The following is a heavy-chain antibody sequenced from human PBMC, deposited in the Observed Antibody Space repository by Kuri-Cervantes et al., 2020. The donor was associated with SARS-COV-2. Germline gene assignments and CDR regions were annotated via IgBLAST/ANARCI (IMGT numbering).Heavy chain of an antibody. Sequence: GGSLRLSCAASGFTFSDYYMSWVRQAPGKGLEWVSYISSSSSYTNYADSVKGRFTISRDNAKNSLYLQMNSLRAEDTAVYYCARRRSGYGSSTSCYENYYYYYGMDVWGQGTAVTVSS. CDR2: ISSSSSYT. J-gene: IGHJ6*02. CDR1: GFTFSDYY. D-gene: IGHD2-2*01. CDR3: ARRRSGYGSSTSCYENYYYYYGMDV. V-gene: IGHV3-11*06.